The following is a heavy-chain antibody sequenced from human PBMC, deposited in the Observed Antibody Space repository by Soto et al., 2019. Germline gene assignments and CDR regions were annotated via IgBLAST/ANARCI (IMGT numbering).Heavy chain of an antibody. CDR1: GFTFDDYA. CDR3: AKDKRRYYYYMDV. J-gene: IGHJ6*03. V-gene: IGHV3-9*01. CDR2: ISWNSGSI. Sequence: LSCAASGFTFDDYAMHWVRQAPGKGLEWVSGISWNSGSIGYADSVKGRFTISRDNAKNSLYLQMNSLRAEDTALYYCAKDKRRYYYYMDVWGKGTTVTVSS.